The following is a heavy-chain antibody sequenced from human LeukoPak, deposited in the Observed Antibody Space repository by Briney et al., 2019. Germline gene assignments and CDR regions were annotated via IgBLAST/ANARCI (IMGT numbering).Heavy chain of an antibody. CDR1: GDSVSSNSAA. Sequence: SQTLSLTCAISGDSVSSNSAAWNWIRQSPSRGLEWLGRTYYRSKWYNDYAVSVKSRITINPDTSKNQFSLQLNSVTPEDTAVYYCARDRPGSWGSYPMYYFDYCGQGTLVTVSS. CDR2: TYYRSKWYN. CDR3: ARDRPGSWGSYPMYYFDY. D-gene: IGHD1-26*01. J-gene: IGHJ4*02. V-gene: IGHV6-1*01.